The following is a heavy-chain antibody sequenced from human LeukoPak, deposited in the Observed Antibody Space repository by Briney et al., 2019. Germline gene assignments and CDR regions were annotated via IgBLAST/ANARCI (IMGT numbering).Heavy chain of an antibody. Sequence: ASVKVSCKASVYTFTSYDFNWVRQATGQRPEWMGWMSPNSGDTGYAQKFQDRVTMTRNTSISTAYMELSSLRSDDTAVYYCARGPPNWGYDYWGPGTLVTVSS. CDR2: MSPNSGDT. J-gene: IGHJ4*02. V-gene: IGHV1-8*01. CDR1: VYTFTSYD. CDR3: ARGPPNWGYDY. D-gene: IGHD7-27*01.